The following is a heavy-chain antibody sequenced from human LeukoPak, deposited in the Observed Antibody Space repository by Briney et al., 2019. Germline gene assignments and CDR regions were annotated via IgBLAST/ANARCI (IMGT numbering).Heavy chain of an antibody. D-gene: IGHD3-22*01. J-gene: IGHJ4*02. V-gene: IGHV3-15*01. CDR1: GFSFSNAW. CDR3: TTSDRSGYYSDY. CDR2: IKSKSAGGTI. Sequence: GGSLRLSCAASGFSFSNAWMSWVRQAPGKGLEWVGRIKSKSAGGTIEYGAPVKGRFTISRDDSENMLYLQMSSLKTEDTAVYYCTTSDRSGYYSDYWGQGTLVTVSS.